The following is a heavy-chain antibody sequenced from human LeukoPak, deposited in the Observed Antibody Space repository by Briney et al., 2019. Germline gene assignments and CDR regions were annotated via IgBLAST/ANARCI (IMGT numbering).Heavy chain of an antibody. J-gene: IGHJ4*02. V-gene: IGHV1-69*05. Sequence: ASVKVSCKASGGTFSSYAISWVRQAPGHGLEWMGGIIPIFGTANYAQKFQGRVTITTDESTSAAYMELSSLRSEDTAVYYCARGPYYYDSSGYFNYWGQGTLVTVSS. CDR2: IIPIFGTA. D-gene: IGHD3-22*01. CDR3: ARGPYYYDSSGYFNY. CDR1: GGTFSSYA.